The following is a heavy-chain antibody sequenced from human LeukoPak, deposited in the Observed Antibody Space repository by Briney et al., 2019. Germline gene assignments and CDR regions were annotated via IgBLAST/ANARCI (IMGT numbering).Heavy chain of an antibody. CDR2: IYSGGST. J-gene: IGHJ6*02. CDR1: GFTVSSNY. Sequence: GGSLRLSCAASGFTVSSNYMSWVRQAPGKGLEWVSVIYSGGSTYYADSVKGRFTISRDNSKNTLYLQMNSLRAEDTAVYYCARVKGYNYYGMDVWGQGTTVTVSS. CDR3: ARVKGYNYYGMDV. V-gene: IGHV3-53*01.